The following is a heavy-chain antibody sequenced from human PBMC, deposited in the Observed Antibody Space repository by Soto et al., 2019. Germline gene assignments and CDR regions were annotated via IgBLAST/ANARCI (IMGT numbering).Heavy chain of an antibody. CDR1: GFSLSTSGVG. CDR3: AHYYDSSGYYYYPAFTWFDP. CDR2: IYWDDDK. Sequence: GSGPTLVNPTQTLTLTCTFSGFSLSTSGVGVGWIRQPPGKALEWLALIYWDDDKRYSPSLKSRLTITKDTSKNQVVLTMTNMDPVDTATYYCAHYYDSSGYYYYPAFTWFDPWGQGTLVTVSS. V-gene: IGHV2-5*02. J-gene: IGHJ5*02. D-gene: IGHD3-22*01.